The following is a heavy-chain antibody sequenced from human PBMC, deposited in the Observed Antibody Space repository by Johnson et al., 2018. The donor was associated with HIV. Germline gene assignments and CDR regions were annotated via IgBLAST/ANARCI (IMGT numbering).Heavy chain of an antibody. CDR2: INWNGGST. Sequence: VQLVESGGGLVQPGRSQRLSCTASGFTFGDYGMSWVRQAPGKGLEWVSGINWNGGSTGYADSVKGRFTISRDNAKNSLYLQMNSLRSEDTALYYCARDGPRGSYGAFDSWGQGTMVTVSS. V-gene: IGHV3-20*04. J-gene: IGHJ3*02. CDR1: GFTFGDYG. CDR3: ARDGPRGSYGAFDS. D-gene: IGHD1-26*01.